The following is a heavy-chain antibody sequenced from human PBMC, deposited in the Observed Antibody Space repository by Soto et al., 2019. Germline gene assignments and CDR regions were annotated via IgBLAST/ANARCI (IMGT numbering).Heavy chain of an antibody. J-gene: IGHJ4*02. V-gene: IGHV3-74*01. Sequence: ALRLSCAASGFTFSSYWMHWVRQAPGKGLVWVSRINSDGSSTSYADSVKGRFTISRDNAKNTLYLQMNSLRAEDTAVYYCARVDRDGYNYDYWGQGTLVTVSS. CDR3: ARVDRDGYNYDY. CDR2: INSDGSST. D-gene: IGHD5-12*01. CDR1: GFTFSSYW.